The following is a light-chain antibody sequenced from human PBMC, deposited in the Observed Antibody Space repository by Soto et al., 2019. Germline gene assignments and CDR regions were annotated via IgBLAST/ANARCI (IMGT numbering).Light chain of an antibody. CDR1: SSDVGSYNL. J-gene: IGLJ1*01. CDR2: DVS. CDR3: SSYTSSSTLLYV. V-gene: IGLV2-14*02. Sequence: QSALTQPASVSGSPGQSITISCTGTSSDVGSYNLVSWYQQHPGKAPKLMIYDVSNRPSGVSNRFSGSKSGNTASLTISGLQAEDEADYYCSSYTSSSTLLYVFGTGTQLTVL.